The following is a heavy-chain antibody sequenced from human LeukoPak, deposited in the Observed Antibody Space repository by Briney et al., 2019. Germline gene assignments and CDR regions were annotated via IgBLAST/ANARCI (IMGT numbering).Heavy chain of an antibody. J-gene: IGHJ5*02. CDR1: GGSIGSYY. Sequence: SETLSLTCAVSGGSIGSYYWSWIRQPPGKGLEWIGYIYYSGSTNYNPSLKSRVTISVDTSKNQFSLKLSSVTAADTAVYYCARDQTYYDILTGLARWFDPWGQGTLVTVSS. CDR2: IYYSGST. D-gene: IGHD3-9*01. V-gene: IGHV4-59*01. CDR3: ARDQTYYDILTGLARWFDP.